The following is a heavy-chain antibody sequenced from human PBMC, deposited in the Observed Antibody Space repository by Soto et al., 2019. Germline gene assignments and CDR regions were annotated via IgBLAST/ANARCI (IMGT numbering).Heavy chain of an antibody. CDR1: GGTFSSYA. CDR3: ARGMQGGYDFWSGYRPHYYYYGMDV. V-gene: IGHV1-69*13. J-gene: IGHJ6*02. Sequence: ASVKVSCKASGGTFSSYAISWVRQAPGQGLEWMGGIIPIFGTANYAQKFQGRVTITADAPTSTAYRELSSLRSEDTAVYYCARGMQGGYDFWSGYRPHYYYYGMDVWGQGTMVTVSS. D-gene: IGHD3-3*01. CDR2: IIPIFGTA.